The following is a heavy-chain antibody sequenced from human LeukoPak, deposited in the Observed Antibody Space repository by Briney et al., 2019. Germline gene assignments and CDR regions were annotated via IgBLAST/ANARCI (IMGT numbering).Heavy chain of an antibody. CDR2: IYPGDSDT. J-gene: IGHJ4*02. Sequence: GESLKISCKGSGYSFSSYWIGWVRQMPGKGLEWMGFIYPGDSDTRYSPSFQDQVTISADTSISTAYLQWSSLKASDTAMYYCASSGCSSSSCYYPAYWGQGTLVTVSS. D-gene: IGHD2-2*01. CDR3: ASSGCSSSSCYYPAY. V-gene: IGHV5-51*01. CDR1: GYSFSSYW.